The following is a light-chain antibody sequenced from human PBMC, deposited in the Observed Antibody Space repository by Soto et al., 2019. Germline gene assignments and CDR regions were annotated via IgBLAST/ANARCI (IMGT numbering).Light chain of an antibody. J-gene: IGKJ3*01. Sequence: EIVLTQSPGTLSLSPGERATLSCRASQSVSSSYLAWYQQKPGQAPRLLIYGASSRATGIPDRFSGSGSVTDFALTISRLEPEDFAVYYGQQYGSSPVTFGPGTKVDIK. CDR3: QQYGSSPVT. CDR1: QSVSSSY. V-gene: IGKV3-20*01. CDR2: GAS.